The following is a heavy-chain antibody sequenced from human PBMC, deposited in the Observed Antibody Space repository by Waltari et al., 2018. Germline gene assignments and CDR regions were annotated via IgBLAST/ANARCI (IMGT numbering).Heavy chain of an antibody. Sequence: QVQLQESGPGLVKPSQTLSLTCTVSRGSIRSGGYYCSWIRQHPGKGLEWIGYIYYSGSTYYNPSLKSRVTISVDTSKNQFSLKLSSVTAADTAVYYCASDYYYGSGSYGVWGQGTLVTVSS. CDR3: ASDYYYGSGSYGV. CDR2: IYYSGST. D-gene: IGHD3-10*01. CDR1: RGSIRSGGYY. J-gene: IGHJ4*02. V-gene: IGHV4-31*03.